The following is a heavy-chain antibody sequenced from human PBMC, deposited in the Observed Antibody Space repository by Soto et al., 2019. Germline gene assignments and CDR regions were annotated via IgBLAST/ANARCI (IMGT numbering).Heavy chain of an antibody. D-gene: IGHD2-21*02. V-gene: IGHV1-46*03. J-gene: IGHJ5*02. Sequence: QVQLVQSGAEVKKPGASVKVSCRASGYIFSNYYMHWVRQAPGQGLEWMGTISAGGGYPTYAQRCPATVTLTRATSTSTVSMDLSSLSYEDTALYSCTSGGAILVVTAPFALWGQGTLVTVSS. CDR3: TSGGAILVVTAPFAL. CDR2: ISAGGGYP. CDR1: GYIFSNYY.